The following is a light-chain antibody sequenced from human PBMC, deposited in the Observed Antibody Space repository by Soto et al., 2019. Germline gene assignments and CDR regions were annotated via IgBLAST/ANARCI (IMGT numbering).Light chain of an antibody. CDR3: QQYNSYSPRLT. V-gene: IGKV1-5*03. CDR2: KAS. CDR1: QSISSW. J-gene: IGKJ4*01. Sequence: DIQMTQSPSTLSASVGDRVTITCRASQSISSWLAWYQQKPGKAPKLLIYKASSLESGVPSRFSGSGSGTEITLTISSLQPDDFATYYCQQYNSYSPRLTFGGGTKVDNK.